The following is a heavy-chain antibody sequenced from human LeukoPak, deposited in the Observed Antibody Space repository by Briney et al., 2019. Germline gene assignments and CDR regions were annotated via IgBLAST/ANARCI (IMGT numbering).Heavy chain of an antibody. CDR2: ISSSGSTI. V-gene: IGHV3-48*02. CDR3: ARDFSAPLPL. CDR1: GFTFSSYA. J-gene: IGHJ2*01. D-gene: IGHD3-3*02. Sequence: PGGSLRLSCEASGFTFSSYATSWVRQAPGKGLEWVSYISSSGSTIYYANSVKGRFTISRDNARNSLYLQMNSLRDEDTAVYYCARDFSAPLPLWGRGTLVTVSS.